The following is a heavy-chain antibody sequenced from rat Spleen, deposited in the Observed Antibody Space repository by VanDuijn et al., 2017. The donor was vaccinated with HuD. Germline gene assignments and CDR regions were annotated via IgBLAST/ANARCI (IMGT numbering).Heavy chain of an antibody. D-gene: IGHD1-2*01. CDR3: ARPIPGGGFAY. CDR2: ISTGGGNT. V-gene: IGHV5-31*01. Sequence: EVQLVESDGGLVQPGRSLKLSCVASGFTFNNYWMTWIRQAPGKGLEWVASISTGGGNTFYRDSVKGRFTISRDNSKSTLYLQMDSLRSEDTATYYCARPIPGGGFAYWGRGTLVTVSS. CDR1: GFTFNNYW. J-gene: IGHJ3*01.